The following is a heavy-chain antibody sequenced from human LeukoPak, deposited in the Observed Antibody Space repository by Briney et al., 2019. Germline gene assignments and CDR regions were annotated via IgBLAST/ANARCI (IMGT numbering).Heavy chain of an antibody. CDR3: ASWSEFGFDI. V-gene: IGHV3-21*01. Sequence: GGSLRLSCAASGFTFSSYSMNWVRQAPGKGLEWVSSISSSSSYIHYADSVKGRFTISRDNAKNSLYLQMNSLRAEDTAVYYCASWSEFGFDIWGQGTMVTVSS. CDR1: GFTFSSYS. D-gene: IGHD3-16*01. J-gene: IGHJ3*02. CDR2: ISSSSSYI.